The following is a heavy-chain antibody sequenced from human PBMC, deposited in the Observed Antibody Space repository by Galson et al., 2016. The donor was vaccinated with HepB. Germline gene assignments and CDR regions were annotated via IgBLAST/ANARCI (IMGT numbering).Heavy chain of an antibody. Sequence: SVKVSCKVSGYTLIGLSMHWVRQAPGKGLEWMGGFDPEDGEAKYAQKFQDRVTLTEDTSTDTGYMELRRVRSDDTAVYYCVTDNPFRTARRGEGPYGMDVWGEGTTVIVSS. CDR1: GYTLIGLS. J-gene: IGHJ6*04. V-gene: IGHV1-24*01. CDR3: VTDNPFRTARRGEGPYGMDV. D-gene: IGHD3-16*01. CDR2: FDPEDGEA.